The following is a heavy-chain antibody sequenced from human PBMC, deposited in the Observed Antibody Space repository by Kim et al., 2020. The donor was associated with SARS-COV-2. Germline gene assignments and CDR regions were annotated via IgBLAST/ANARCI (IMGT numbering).Heavy chain of an antibody. Sequence: GGSLRLSCAASGFTFSSYGMHWVRQAPGKGVEWVAVISYDGSNKYYADSVKGRFTISRDNSKNTLYLQMNSLRAEDTAVYYCARVAAAGNFYYYGMDVWGQGTTVTVSS. V-gene: IGHV3-33*05. CDR1: GFTFSSYG. J-gene: IGHJ6*02. D-gene: IGHD6-13*01. CDR2: ISYDGSNK. CDR3: ARVAAAGNFYYYGMDV.